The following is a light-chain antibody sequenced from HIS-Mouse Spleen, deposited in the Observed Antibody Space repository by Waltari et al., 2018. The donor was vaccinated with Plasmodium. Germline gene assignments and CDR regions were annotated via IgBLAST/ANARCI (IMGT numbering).Light chain of an antibody. CDR2: YNN. CDR1: SSNIGNNY. Sequence: QSVLTQPPSVSAAPGQKVTISCSGSSSNIGNNYVSWYQQLPGTAPNLLIYYNNKRPSGIPDRCSGSKSGTAATLGITGLQTGDEADYYCGTWDSSLSAGVVFGGGTKLTVL. V-gene: IGLV1-51*01. CDR3: GTWDSSLSAGVV. J-gene: IGLJ2*01.